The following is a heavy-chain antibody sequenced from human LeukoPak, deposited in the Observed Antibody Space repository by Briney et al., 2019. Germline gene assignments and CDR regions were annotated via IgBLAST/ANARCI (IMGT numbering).Heavy chain of an antibody. CDR3: ARDNDFTNYY. CDR2: INSGSRSI. J-gene: IGHJ4*02. Sequence: PGGSLRLSCSVSGFRFSGWSFNWVRQAPGKGLEWVSSINSGSRSIYYADSLKGRFTISRDGAKSLLYLQMDSLRAEDTAVYYCARDNDFTNYYWGQGTLVTVSS. V-gene: IGHV3-21*06. D-gene: IGHD3-10*01. CDR1: GFRFSGWS.